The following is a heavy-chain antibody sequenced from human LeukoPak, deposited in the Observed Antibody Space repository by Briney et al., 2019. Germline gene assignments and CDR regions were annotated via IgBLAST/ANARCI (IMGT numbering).Heavy chain of an antibody. Sequence: SETLSLTCAVYGGSFSGYYWSWIRQPPGKGLEWIREINHSGSTNYNPSLKSRVTISVDTSKNQFSLNLRSVTAADTAVYYCARGQFLRDYWGQGTLVTVSS. CDR3: ARGQFLRDY. J-gene: IGHJ4*02. CDR2: INHSGST. CDR1: GGSFSGYY. V-gene: IGHV4-34*01.